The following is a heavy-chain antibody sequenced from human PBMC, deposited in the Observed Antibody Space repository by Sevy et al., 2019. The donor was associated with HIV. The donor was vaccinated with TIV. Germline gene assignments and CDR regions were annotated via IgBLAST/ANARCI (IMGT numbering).Heavy chain of an antibody. CDR3: AKDREDYVWGSYRYTPSFDY. CDR1: GFTFSSYA. CDR2: ISGSGGST. D-gene: IGHD3-16*02. J-gene: IGHJ4*02. Sequence: GGSLRLSCAASGFTFSSYAMSWVRQAPGKGLEWVSAISGSGGSTYNADSVKGRFTISRDNSKNTLYLQMNSLRAEDTAVYYCAKDREDYVWGSYRYTPSFDYWGQGTLVTVSS. V-gene: IGHV3-23*01.